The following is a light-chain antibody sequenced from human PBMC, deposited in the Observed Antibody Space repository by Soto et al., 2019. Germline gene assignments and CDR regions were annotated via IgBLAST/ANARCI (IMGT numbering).Light chain of an antibody. Sequence: QSVLTQPSSVSGAPGQTVTISCTGSSSNIGGEYDVHWYQQLPGGAPKLLIYEGSDRLSGVPDRFSGSKSGASASLAITGLQAEDEANYYCQSYDSSRSVVVFGGGTQLTVL. V-gene: IGLV1-40*01. CDR3: QSYDSSRSVVV. CDR2: EGS. J-gene: IGLJ7*01. CDR1: SSNIGGEYD.